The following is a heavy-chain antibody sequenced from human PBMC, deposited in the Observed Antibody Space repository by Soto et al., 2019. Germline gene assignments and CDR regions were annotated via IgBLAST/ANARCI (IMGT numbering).Heavy chain of an antibody. Sequence: QVQLVQSGAAVKKPGSSVKVSCKASGGTFSSYAISWVRQAPGQGLEWMGGIIPIFGTANYAQKFQGRVTITADESTSTAYMELSSLRSEDTAVYYCARLHCSSTSCYGGGGNWFDPWGQGTLVTVSS. CDR3: ARLHCSSTSCYGGGGNWFDP. J-gene: IGHJ5*02. CDR1: GGTFSSYA. D-gene: IGHD2-2*01. CDR2: IIPIFGTA. V-gene: IGHV1-69*01.